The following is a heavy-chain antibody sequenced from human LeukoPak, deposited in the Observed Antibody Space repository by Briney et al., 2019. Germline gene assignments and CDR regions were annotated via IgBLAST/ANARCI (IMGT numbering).Heavy chain of an antibody. V-gene: IGHV1-18*01. D-gene: IGHD6-19*01. CDR2: ISAYNGNT. Sequence: ASVKVSCKASGYSFTSHGISWVRQAPGQGLEWMGWISAYNGNTHYEQKLQGRFTMTTDTSTSTAYMELRSLRSDDTAVYYCARAIAVAGTTMDFQRWGQGTLVTVSS. CDR3: ARAIAVAGTTMDFQR. J-gene: IGHJ1*01. CDR1: GYSFTSHG.